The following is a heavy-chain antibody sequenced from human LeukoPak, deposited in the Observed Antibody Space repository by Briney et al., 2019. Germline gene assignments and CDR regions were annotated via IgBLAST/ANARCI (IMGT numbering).Heavy chain of an antibody. Sequence: SQTLSLTCAISRDSVSSNSAAWNWNRQSPSRGLEWLGRTYYRSKWYNDYAVSVKSRITINPDTSKNQFSLQLNSVTPEDTAVYYCARFSSSSSSVKNYYYYYYMDVWGKGTTVTVSS. J-gene: IGHJ6*03. CDR1: RDSVSSNSAA. V-gene: IGHV6-1*01. CDR2: TYYRSKWYN. CDR3: ARFSSSSSSVKNYYYYYYMDV. D-gene: IGHD6-6*01.